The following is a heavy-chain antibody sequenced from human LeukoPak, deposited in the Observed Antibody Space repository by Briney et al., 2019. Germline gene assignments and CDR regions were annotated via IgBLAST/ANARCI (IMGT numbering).Heavy chain of an antibody. D-gene: IGHD5-18*01. CDR1: GYTFTSYG. V-gene: IGHV1-18*01. CDR3: ARRGDGYSYGAGFYYYYMDA. CDR2: ISGRKGNT. J-gene: IGHJ6*03. Sequence: ASVKVSCKASGYTFTSYGISWVRQAPGQGLEWMGWISGRKGNTQYAENLQGRVTMTRDTSTTTAYMELRSLRSDDTAVYYCARRGDGYSYGAGFYYYYMDAWGEGTTVTV.